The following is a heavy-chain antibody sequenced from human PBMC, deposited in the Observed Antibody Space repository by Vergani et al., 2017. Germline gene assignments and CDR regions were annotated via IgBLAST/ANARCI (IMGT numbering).Heavy chain of an antibody. D-gene: IGHD7-27*01. Sequence: QMQLQESGPGLVKPSETLSLTCNVSGASISAYHWSWVRQSPGKGLEWIGYVSYSGRTSYNPSLKGRVSISIDTSNHFSLRLTSVTAADTAVYYCARVLDKLGVFDYWGQGVLVTASS. J-gene: IGHJ4*02. CDR2: VSYSGRT. CDR1: GASISAYH. V-gene: IGHV4-59*01. CDR3: ARVLDKLGVFDY.